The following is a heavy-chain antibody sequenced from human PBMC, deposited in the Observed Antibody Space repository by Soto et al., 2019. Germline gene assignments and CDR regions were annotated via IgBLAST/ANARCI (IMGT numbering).Heavy chain of an antibody. CDR3: ASGGAGSGPFTWELPDH. CDR1: GNTFTYRY. CDR2: ITPFNGDV. D-gene: IGHD1-26*01. Sequence: QMQLVQSGAEVKKTGSSVTVSCKALGNTFTYRYLHWVRQAPGQALEWMGWITPFNGDVHYSQKFQERVTITRDRSIKTAYMRMSGLRSEDTAMYYCASGGAGSGPFTWELPDHWGQGTLVTVSS. V-gene: IGHV1-45*02. J-gene: IGHJ4*02.